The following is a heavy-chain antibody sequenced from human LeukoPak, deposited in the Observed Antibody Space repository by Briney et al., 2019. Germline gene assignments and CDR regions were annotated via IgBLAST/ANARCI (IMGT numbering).Heavy chain of an antibody. D-gene: IGHD2-15*01. Sequence: ASVKVSCKASGYTFTGYYMHWVRQAPGQGLEWMGWINPNSGGTNYAQKFQGRVTMTRDTSISTAYMELSRLRSDDTAVCYCARVGCSGGSCYGFNFDYWGQGTLVTVSS. CDR2: INPNSGGT. J-gene: IGHJ4*02. V-gene: IGHV1-2*02. CDR3: ARVGCSGGSCYGFNFDY. CDR1: GYTFTGYY.